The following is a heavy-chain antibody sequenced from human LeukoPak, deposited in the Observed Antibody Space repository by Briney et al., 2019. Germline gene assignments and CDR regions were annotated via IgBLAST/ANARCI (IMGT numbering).Heavy chain of an antibody. CDR2: IYSGGST. J-gene: IGHJ4*02. CDR1: GFTVSSNY. Sequence: GGSLRLSCAASGFTVSSNYMSWVRQAPGKGLEWVSVIYSGGSTYYADSVKGRFTISRDNSKNTLYLQMNSLRAEDTAVYYCAKWYSGSYYESYWGQGTLVTVSS. CDR3: AKWYSGSYYESY. D-gene: IGHD1-26*01. V-gene: IGHV3-66*01.